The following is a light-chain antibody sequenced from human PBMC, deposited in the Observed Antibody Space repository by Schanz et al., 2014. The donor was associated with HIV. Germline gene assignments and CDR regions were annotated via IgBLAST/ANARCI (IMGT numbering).Light chain of an antibody. CDR1: SSDVGGYNY. CDR2: DVS. V-gene: IGLV2-14*03. CDR3: CSYAGSSTYV. Sequence: SALTQPASVSGTPGQSITISCTGSSSDVGGYNYVSWYQQHPDKAPKLMIYDVSDRPSGVSNRFSGSKSGNTASLTISGLQVEDEADYYCCSYAGSSTYVFGTGTKLTVL. J-gene: IGLJ1*01.